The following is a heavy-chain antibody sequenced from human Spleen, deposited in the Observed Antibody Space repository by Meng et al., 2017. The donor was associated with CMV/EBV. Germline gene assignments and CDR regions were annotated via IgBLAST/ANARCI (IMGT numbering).Heavy chain of an antibody. J-gene: IGHJ4*02. CDR1: GFTFDDYA. Sequence: GGSLRLSCAASGFTFDDYAMHWVRQAPGKGLEWVSGISWNSGSIGYADSVKGRFTISRDNSKNTLYLQMGTLRPEDTAVYYCARGYDYLWGSYRPLDYWGQGTQVTVSS. D-gene: IGHD3-16*02. CDR3: ARGYDYLWGSYRPLDY. V-gene: IGHV3-9*01. CDR2: ISWNSGSI.